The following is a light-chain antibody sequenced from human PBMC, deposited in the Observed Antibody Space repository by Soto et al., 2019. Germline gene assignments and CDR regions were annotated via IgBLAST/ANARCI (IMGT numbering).Light chain of an antibody. J-gene: IGKJ1*01. CDR2: AAS. Sequence: DIQMPQSPSSLSASVGDRVTITCRASPSISSYLNWYQQKPGKAPKLPIYAASSLQSGVPSRFSGSGSGTDFTLTISNLQPEDFATYYCQQSYSTPTCTFGQGTKVEIK. V-gene: IGKV1-39*01. CDR1: PSISSY. CDR3: QQSYSTPTCT.